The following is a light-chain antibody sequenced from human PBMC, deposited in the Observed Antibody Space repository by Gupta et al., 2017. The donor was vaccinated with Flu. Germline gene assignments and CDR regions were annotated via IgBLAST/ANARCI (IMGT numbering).Light chain of an antibody. CDR3: LQHKSYPLT. V-gene: IGKV1-17*01. CDR1: QDIRNE. Sequence: PSSLSASVGDRVTITCRASQDIRNELGWYQQKPGKAPKRLIYATFNLQSGVPSRFSGSGSGTEFTLTIGSLQPEDFATYYCLQHKSYPLTFGGGTKVEIK. CDR2: ATF. J-gene: IGKJ4*01.